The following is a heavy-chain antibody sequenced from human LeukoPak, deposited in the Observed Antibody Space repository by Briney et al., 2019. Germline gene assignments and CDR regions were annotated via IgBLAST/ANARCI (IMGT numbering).Heavy chain of an antibody. CDR2: INHSGST. CDR1: GGSFSGYY. V-gene: IGHV4-34*01. J-gene: IGHJ3*02. D-gene: IGHD1-26*01. Sequence: PSETLSLTCAVYGGSFSGYYWSWIRQPPGKGLEWIGEINHSGSTFYNPSFKSRVTISVDTSKNQFSLKLSSVTAADTAVYYCARAPSGATNDAFDIWGQGTMVTVSS. CDR3: ARAPSGATNDAFDI.